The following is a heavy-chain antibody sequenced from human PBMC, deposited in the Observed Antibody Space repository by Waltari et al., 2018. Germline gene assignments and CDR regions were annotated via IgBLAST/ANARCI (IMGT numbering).Heavy chain of an antibody. CDR3: ARDQWFAFDI. CDR2: RKKDGREE. CDR1: GFTLSSYW. V-gene: IGHV3-7*01. J-gene: IGHJ3*02. D-gene: IGHD3-22*01. Sequence: EVQLVESGGGLVQPGGSLRLSCAASGFTLSSYWMSWVRRAPGKGLEWVANRKKDGREEYYVDSVRGRFTISRDNAKNSLYLQMNSLRPEDTAVYYCARDQWFAFDIWGQGTMVTVSS.